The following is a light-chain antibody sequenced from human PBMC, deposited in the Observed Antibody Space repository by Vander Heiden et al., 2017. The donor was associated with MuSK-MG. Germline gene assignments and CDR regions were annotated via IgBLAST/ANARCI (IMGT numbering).Light chain of an antibody. J-gene: IGKJ2*02. Sequence: DIQMTQSPSSLSASVGDRVTITCRASQSISTYLHWYQQKPGKAPKLLIYGASNLQRGVPSRFSGSGYGKDFTLTISRRQPEDFACYYCQQTDSYPPCTFGQGTKVDI. CDR3: QQTDSYPPCT. CDR2: GAS. CDR1: QSISTY. V-gene: IGKV1-39*01.